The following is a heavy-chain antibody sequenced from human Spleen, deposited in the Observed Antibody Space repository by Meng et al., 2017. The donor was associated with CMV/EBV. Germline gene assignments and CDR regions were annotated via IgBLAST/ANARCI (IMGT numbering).Heavy chain of an antibody. CDR2: MNPNSGNT. Sequence: ASVKVSCKTSGYTFSDYYIHWVRQATGQGLEWMGWMNPNSGNTGYAQKFQGRVTMTRNTSISTAYMELSSLRPEDTAVYYCVRVDCSTTSCPQGYYYYYNMDVWGQGTTVTVSS. CDR3: VRVDCSTTSCPQGYYYYYNMDV. V-gene: IGHV1-8*02. CDR1: GYTFSDYY. D-gene: IGHD2-2*01. J-gene: IGHJ6*02.